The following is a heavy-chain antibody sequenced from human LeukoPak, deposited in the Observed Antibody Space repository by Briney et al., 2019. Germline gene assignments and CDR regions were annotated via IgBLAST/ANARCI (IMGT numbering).Heavy chain of an antibody. Sequence: GGSLRLSCAASGFTVSSNYMSWVRQAPGKGLEWVSVIYSGGSTYYADSVKGRFTISRDNSKNTLYLQMNSLRAEDTALYYSARIGNPATGDYWGQGTLVTVSS. J-gene: IGHJ4*02. CDR1: GFTVSSNY. CDR2: IYSGGST. D-gene: IGHD7-27*01. CDR3: ARIGNPATGDY. V-gene: IGHV3-53*01.